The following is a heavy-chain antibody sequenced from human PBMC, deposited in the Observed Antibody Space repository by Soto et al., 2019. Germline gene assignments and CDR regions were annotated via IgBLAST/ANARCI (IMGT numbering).Heavy chain of an antibody. CDR1: GFPFSSYA. J-gene: IGHJ4*02. D-gene: IGHD6-6*01. V-gene: IGHV3-23*01. Sequence: GGSLRLFCAASGFPFSSYAMTWVRQAPGKGLEWVSLISGSGGSTYYADSVKGRFTISRDNSRDTLYLQMNSLRAEDTAVYYCAREGRSRIAARPGPYWGQGTLVTVSS. CDR3: AREGRSRIAARPGPY. CDR2: ISGSGGST.